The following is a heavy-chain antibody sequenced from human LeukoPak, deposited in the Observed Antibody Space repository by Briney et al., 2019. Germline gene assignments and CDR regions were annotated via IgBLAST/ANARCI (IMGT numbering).Heavy chain of an antibody. D-gene: IGHD5-12*01. J-gene: IGHJ4*02. CDR1: GVSISSYY. CDR2: IYYSGTT. V-gene: IGHV4-59*08. Sequence: PAETLSLTCAVSGVSISSYYWSWVRQPPGKGLEWTGYIYYSGTTTYNPSLKSRVTMSVDTSKNQFSLKLSSMTAADTAVYYCARYNAYDFKFDYWGQGTLVTVSS. CDR3: ARYNAYDFKFDY.